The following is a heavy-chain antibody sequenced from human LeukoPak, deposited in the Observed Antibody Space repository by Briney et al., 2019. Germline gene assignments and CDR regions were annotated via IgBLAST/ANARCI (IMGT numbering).Heavy chain of an antibody. V-gene: IGHV4-59*01. J-gene: IGHJ4*02. D-gene: IGHD2-21*02. Sequence: PSETLSLTCTVSGGSISSYYWSWIRQPPGKGLEWIGYIYYSGSTNYNPSLKSRVTMSVDTSKNQFSLKLSSVTAADTAVYYCARAYYCGGDCYHFDYWGQGTLVTVSS. CDR2: IYYSGST. CDR1: GGSISSYY. CDR3: ARAYYCGGDCYHFDY.